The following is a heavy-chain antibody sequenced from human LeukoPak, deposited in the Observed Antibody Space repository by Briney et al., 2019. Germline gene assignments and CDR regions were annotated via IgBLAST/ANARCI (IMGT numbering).Heavy chain of an antibody. CDR3: AKAYYYDSSGYYQGYFDY. J-gene: IGHJ4*02. Sequence: GGSLRLSCAASGFTFSSYSMNWVRQAPGKGLEWVSLINRNGRDTYYADSVKGRFTTSRDNSKNSLYLQMDSLRTEDTALYYCAKAYYYDSSGYYQGYFDYWGQGTLVTVSP. D-gene: IGHD3-22*01. CDR1: GFTFSSYS. CDR2: INRNGRDT. V-gene: IGHV3-43*01.